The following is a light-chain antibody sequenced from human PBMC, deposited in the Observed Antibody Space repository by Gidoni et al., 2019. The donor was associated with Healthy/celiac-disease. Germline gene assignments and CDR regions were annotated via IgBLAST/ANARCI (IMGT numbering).Light chain of an antibody. Sequence: EIVLTKSPGTLSLSPGERATLSCRASQSVRSSYLAWYQQKPGQAPRLLIYGASSRATGIPDRFSGSGSGTDFTLTISRLEPEDFAVYYCQQYGSSPLLTFGGGTKVEIK. J-gene: IGKJ4*01. V-gene: IGKV3-20*01. CDR1: QSVRSSY. CDR2: GAS. CDR3: QQYGSSPLLT.